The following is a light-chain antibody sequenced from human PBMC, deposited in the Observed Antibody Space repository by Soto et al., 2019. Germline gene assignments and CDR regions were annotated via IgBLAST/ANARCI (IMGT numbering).Light chain of an antibody. CDR2: GAS. V-gene: IGKV3-20*01. CDR3: QQYGSSPYT. Sequence: EIVLTQSPGTLSLSPGERATLSCRASQSVSSSYLAWYQQQPGQAPRLLIYGASSRATGIPDRFSGSGSGTDFTLTISRLEPEDVAVYYCQQYGSSPYTFGEGTKVEIK. J-gene: IGKJ2*01. CDR1: QSVSSSY.